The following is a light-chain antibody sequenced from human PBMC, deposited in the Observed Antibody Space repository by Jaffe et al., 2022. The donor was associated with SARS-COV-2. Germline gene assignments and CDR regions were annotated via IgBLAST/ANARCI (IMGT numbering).Light chain of an antibody. V-gene: IGKV1-39*01. J-gene: IGKJ1*01. CDR3: QQSYDLPRT. Sequence: DIQMTQSPSSLSASVGDRVTISCRASRTISNYLNWYQQKPGKAPRLLIYAASSLQSGVPSRFTGSASGTDFTLTISSLQPEDFATYYCQQSYDLPRTFGQGTKVEIK. CDR1: RTISNY. CDR2: AAS.